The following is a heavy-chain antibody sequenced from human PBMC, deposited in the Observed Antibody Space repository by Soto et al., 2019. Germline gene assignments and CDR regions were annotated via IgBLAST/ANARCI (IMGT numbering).Heavy chain of an antibody. CDR2: ISYDGSNK. V-gene: IGHV3-30-3*01. CDR1: GFTFSSYA. CDR3: AREGFYFDY. J-gene: IGHJ4*02. D-gene: IGHD2-15*01. Sequence: QVQLVESGGGVVQPGRSLRLSCAASGFTFSSYAMHWVRQAPGKGLEWVAVISYDGSNKDYADSVKGRFTISRDNSKNTLYLQMNSLRAEDTAVYYCAREGFYFDYWGQGTLVTVSS.